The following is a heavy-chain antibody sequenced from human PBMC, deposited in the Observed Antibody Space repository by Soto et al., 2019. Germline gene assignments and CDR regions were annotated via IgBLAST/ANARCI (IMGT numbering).Heavy chain of an antibody. CDR3: ARGGTGSSLAGYYYYYMDV. CDR2: IYYSGST. V-gene: IGHV4-59*01. D-gene: IGHD6-6*01. Sequence: SETLSLTCTVSGGSISSDYWSWIRQPPGKGLEWIGYIYYSGSTNYNPSLKSRVTISVDTSKNQFSLKLSSVTAADTAVYYCARGGTGSSLAGYYYYYMDVLGKGTSVT. CDR1: GGSISSDY. J-gene: IGHJ6*03.